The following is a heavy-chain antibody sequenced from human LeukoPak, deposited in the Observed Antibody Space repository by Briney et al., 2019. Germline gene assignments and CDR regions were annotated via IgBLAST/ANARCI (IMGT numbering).Heavy chain of an antibody. Sequence: ASVKVSCKASGYTFTSYDINWVRQATGQGLEWMGWMNPNSGNTGYAQKFQGRVTITRNTPISTAYMELSSLRSEDTAVYYCARGTKVRSRSGGSCYIMDVWGKGTTVTVSS. CDR2: MNPNSGNT. CDR1: GYTFTSYD. CDR3: ARGTKVRSRSGGSCYIMDV. D-gene: IGHD2-15*01. J-gene: IGHJ6*03. V-gene: IGHV1-8*03.